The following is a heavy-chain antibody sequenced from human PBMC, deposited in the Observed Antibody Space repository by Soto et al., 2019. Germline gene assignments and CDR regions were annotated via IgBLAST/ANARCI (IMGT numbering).Heavy chain of an antibody. CDR3: ARDVISEYYDFWSGYSPAFDY. CDR1: GYTFTSYG. D-gene: IGHD3-3*01. V-gene: IGHV1-18*01. CDR2: ISAYNGNT. Sequence: ASVKVSCKASGYTFTSYGISWVRQAPGQGLEWMGWISAYNGNTNYAQKLQGRVTMTTDASTSTAYMELRSLRSDDTAVYYCARDVISEYYDFWSGYSPAFDYWGQGTLVTVSS. J-gene: IGHJ4*02.